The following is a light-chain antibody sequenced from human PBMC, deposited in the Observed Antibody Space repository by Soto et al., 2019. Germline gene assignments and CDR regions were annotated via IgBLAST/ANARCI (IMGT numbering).Light chain of an antibody. CDR2: GAS. Sequence: EIVLTQSPGTLSLSPGERVTLSCRASQSVSNSYLAWYQQKPGQAPRLLIYGASSRATGISDRFSGSGSGTDFTLTIRRLEPEDFVVYYCQQYTNSPYTFGQGTRLEMK. V-gene: IGKV3-20*01. CDR3: QQYTNSPYT. J-gene: IGKJ2*01. CDR1: QSVSNSY.